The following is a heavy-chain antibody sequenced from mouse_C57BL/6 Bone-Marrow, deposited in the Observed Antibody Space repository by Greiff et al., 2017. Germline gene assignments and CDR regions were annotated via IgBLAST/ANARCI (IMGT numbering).Heavy chain of an antibody. D-gene: IGHD2-3*01. Sequence: QVQLQQPGAELVKPGASVKMSCKASGYTFTSYWITWVKQRPGQGLEWIGDIHPASGGTNYNEKFKSKATLPVDTSSSTAYMQLSSLTSEDSAVDYCASDGYQIWYFDVWGTGTTVTVAS. V-gene: IGHV1-55*01. CDR1: GYTFTSYW. CDR2: IHPASGGT. J-gene: IGHJ1*03. CDR3: ASDGYQIWYFDV.